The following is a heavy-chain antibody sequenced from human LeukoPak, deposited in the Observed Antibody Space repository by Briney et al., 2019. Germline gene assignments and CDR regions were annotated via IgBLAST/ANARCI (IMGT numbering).Heavy chain of an antibody. V-gene: IGHV3-48*03. CDR2: ISSSGITI. Sequence: GGSLRLSCAASGFTVSTYEMNWVRQAPGKGLEWVSYISSSGITIYYADSVKGRFTISRDNAKNSLYLQMNSLRAEDTAVYYCAREMGGYPFDYWGQGTLVTVSS. CDR3: AREMGGYPFDY. J-gene: IGHJ4*02. CDR1: GFTVSTYE. D-gene: IGHD5-12*01.